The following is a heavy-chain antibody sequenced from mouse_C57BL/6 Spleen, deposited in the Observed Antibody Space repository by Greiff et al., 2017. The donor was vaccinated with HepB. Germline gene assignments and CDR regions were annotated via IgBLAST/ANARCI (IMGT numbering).Heavy chain of an antibody. CDR3: ARDQVYDGYPYWYFDV. V-gene: IGHV5-16*01. CDR2: INYDGSST. Sequence: EVQLVESEGGLVQPGSSMKLSCTASGFTFSDYYMAWVRQVPEKGLEWVANINYDGSSTYYLDSLKSRFIISRDNAKNILYLQMSSLKSEDTATYYCARDQVYDGYPYWYFDVWGTGTTVTVSS. CDR1: GFTFSDYY. J-gene: IGHJ1*03. D-gene: IGHD2-3*01.